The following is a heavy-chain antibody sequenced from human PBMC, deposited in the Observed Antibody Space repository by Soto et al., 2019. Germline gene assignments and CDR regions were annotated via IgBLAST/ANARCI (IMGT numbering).Heavy chain of an antibody. CDR3: ARGGDSMDYDILTGYYGYYYYGMDV. Sequence: PSETLSLTCAVSGGSISSGGYYWSWIRQPPGKGLEWIGYIYYSGSTNYNPSLKSRVTISVDTSKNQFSLKLSSVTAADTAVYYCARGGDSMDYDILTGYYGYYYYGMDVWGQGTTVTVSS. CDR2: IYYSGST. D-gene: IGHD3-9*01. CDR1: GGSISSGGYY. V-gene: IGHV4-61*08. J-gene: IGHJ6*02.